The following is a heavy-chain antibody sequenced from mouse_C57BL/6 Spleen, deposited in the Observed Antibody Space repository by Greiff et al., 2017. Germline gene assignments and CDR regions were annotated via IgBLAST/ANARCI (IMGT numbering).Heavy chain of an antibody. CDR2: IYPRSGNT. V-gene: IGHV1-81*01. CDR1: GYTFTSYG. J-gene: IGHJ2*01. Sequence: VQLQQSGAELARPGASVKLSCKASGYTFTSYGISWVKQRTGQGLEWIGEIYPRSGNTYYNEKFKGKATLTADKSSSTAYMELRSLTSEDSAVYFCARRGTTVGADYWGQGTTLTVSS. D-gene: IGHD1-1*01. CDR3: ARRGTTVGADY.